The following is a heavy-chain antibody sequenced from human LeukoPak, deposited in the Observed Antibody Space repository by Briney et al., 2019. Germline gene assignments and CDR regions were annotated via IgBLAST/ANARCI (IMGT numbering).Heavy chain of an antibody. CDR1: GFTFSSYA. Sequence: PGGSLRLSCAASGFTFSSYAMSWVRQAPGKGLEWVSAISGSGGSTYYADSVKGRFTISRDNSKNTLYLQMNSLRAEDTAVYYCELFMLTNSGASDYWGQGTLVTVSS. D-gene: IGHD3-10*01. V-gene: IGHV3-23*01. CDR3: ELFMLTNSGASDY. J-gene: IGHJ4*02. CDR2: ISGSGGST.